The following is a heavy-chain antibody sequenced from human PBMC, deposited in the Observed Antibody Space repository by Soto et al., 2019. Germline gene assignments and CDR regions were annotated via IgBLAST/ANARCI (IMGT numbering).Heavy chain of an antibody. Sequence: GGSLRLSCAASGFTFSSYGMHWVRQAPGKGLEWVAVISYDGSNKYYADSVKGRFTISRDNSKNKLYLQMNSLRAEDTAVYYCANVSYGDYSYYYYYGMDVWGQGTTVTVSS. J-gene: IGHJ6*02. CDR2: ISYDGSNK. CDR3: ANVSYGDYSYYYYYGMDV. V-gene: IGHV3-30*18. D-gene: IGHD4-17*01. CDR1: GFTFSSYG.